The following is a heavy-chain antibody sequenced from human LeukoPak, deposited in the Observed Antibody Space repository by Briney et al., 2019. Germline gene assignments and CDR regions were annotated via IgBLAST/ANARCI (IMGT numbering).Heavy chain of an antibody. Sequence: GGSLRLSCAPSGFTLSSYGMHWVSPDPGKGMEWVAFIRYVGTNKNYADSVKGRSTISRDNSKNTLYLQMYSLRAEDTAVYYCARVGENWFDPWGQGTLVTVSS. CDR3: ARVGENWFDP. D-gene: IGHD3-16*01. CDR1: GFTLSSYG. J-gene: IGHJ5*02. V-gene: IGHV3-30*02. CDR2: IRYVGTNK.